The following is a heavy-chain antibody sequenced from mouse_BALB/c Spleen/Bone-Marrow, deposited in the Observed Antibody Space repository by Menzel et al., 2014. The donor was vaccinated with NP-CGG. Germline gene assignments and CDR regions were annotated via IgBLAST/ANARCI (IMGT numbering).Heavy chain of an antibody. CDR1: GYSITSGYS. J-gene: IGHJ2*01. CDR2: IHYNGNT. D-gene: IGHD1-1*02. Sequence: EVMLVESGPDLVKPSQSLSLPCTVTGYSITSGYSWHWIRQFPGNKLEWLGYIHYNGNTDYNPSLRSRISITRDTSKNQFFLQLNSVTTEDTATYYCARFYGSYSYWGQGTTLTVSS. V-gene: IGHV3-1*02. CDR3: ARFYGSYSY.